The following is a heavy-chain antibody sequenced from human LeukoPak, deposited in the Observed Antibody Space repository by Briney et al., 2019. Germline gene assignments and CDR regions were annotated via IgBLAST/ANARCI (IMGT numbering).Heavy chain of an antibody. J-gene: IGHJ5*02. CDR3: ARRVVAAHNWFDP. D-gene: IGHD2-15*01. V-gene: IGHV4-59*01. CDR2: TYHSGSS. CDR1: GDSITNSY. Sequence: SETLSLTCTVSGDSITNSYWAWIRQAPGKGLEWIGHTYHSGSSAYHPSLKSRVSMLVDTSTNQLFLNLTSVTAADTAVYYCARRVVAAHNWFDPWGQGTLVTVSS.